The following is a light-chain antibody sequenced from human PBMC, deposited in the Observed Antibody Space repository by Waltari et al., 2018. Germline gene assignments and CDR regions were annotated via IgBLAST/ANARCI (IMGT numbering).Light chain of an antibody. CDR3: QSADSATYVI. CDR2: KDT. CDR1: AFPTQY. V-gene: IGLV3-25*03. Sequence: SYELTQPPSVSLSPGQTARITCSGDAFPTQYAYWYQQKAGQAPVLVIYKDTERPSGIPERFSGSSSGTTVTLTISGVQAEDEADYYCQSADSATYVIFGGGTKLTVL. J-gene: IGLJ2*01.